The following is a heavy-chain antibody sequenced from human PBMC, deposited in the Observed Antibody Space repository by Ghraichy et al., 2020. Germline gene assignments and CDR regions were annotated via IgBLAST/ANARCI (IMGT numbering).Heavy chain of an antibody. V-gene: IGHV3-7*04. J-gene: IGHJ5*02. CDR1: GFTFSTYW. D-gene: IGHD2-8*01. CDR2: INQDGTEK. CDR3: VRDLSGYCTPHTETLRCMQGSWFDP. Sequence: GGSLRLSCEGSGFTFSTYWMSWVRQAPGKGLEWVAKINQDGTEKDYMDSVMGRFTISRDNAKNSVYLQMNTLRAEDTAVYYCVRDLSGYCTPHTETLRCMQGSWFDPWGQGTLVTVSS.